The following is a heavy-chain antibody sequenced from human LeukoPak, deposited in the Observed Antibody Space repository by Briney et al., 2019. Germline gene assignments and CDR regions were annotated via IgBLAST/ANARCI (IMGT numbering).Heavy chain of an antibody. CDR1: VGTFSSYA. J-gene: IGHJ6*03. CDR2: IIPIFGIA. Sequence: SLKVSCKPSVGTFSSYAISWVRQAPGPGLEWMGGIIPIFGIANYAQKFQGRVTITADESTSTAYMELSSLRSEDTAVYYCARVLLVPSYFYDYMDVWGKGTTVTVSS. D-gene: IGHD2-8*02. CDR3: ARVLLVPSYFYDYMDV. V-gene: IGHV1-69*01.